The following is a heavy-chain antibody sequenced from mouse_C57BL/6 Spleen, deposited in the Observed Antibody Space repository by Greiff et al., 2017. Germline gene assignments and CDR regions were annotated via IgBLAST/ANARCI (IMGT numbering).Heavy chain of an antibody. V-gene: IGHV1-55*01. CDR1: GYTFTSYW. CDR3: ARSGFNYYGSSYAMDY. CDR2: IYPGSGST. J-gene: IGHJ4*01. Sequence: QVQLKQPGAELVKPGASVKMSCKASGYTFTSYWITWVQQRPGQGLEWIGDIYPGSGSTNYNEKFKSKATLTVDTASSPAYMQLSSLTSEDSAVYYCARSGFNYYGSSYAMDYWGQGTSVTVSS. D-gene: IGHD1-1*01.